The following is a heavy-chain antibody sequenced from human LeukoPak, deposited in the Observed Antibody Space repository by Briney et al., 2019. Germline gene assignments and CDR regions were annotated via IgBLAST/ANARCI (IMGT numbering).Heavy chain of an antibody. V-gene: IGHV3-33*06. CDR2: IWYDGSNK. J-gene: IGHJ4*02. D-gene: IGHD5-24*01. CDR1: GFTFSSYG. CDR3: AKEMATTPGYYFDY. Sequence: PGRSLRLSCAASGFTFSSYGMHWVRQAPGKGLECVAVIWYDGSNKYYADSVKGRFTISRDNSKNTLYLQMNSLRAEDTAVYYCAKEMATTPGYYFDYWGQGTLVTVSS.